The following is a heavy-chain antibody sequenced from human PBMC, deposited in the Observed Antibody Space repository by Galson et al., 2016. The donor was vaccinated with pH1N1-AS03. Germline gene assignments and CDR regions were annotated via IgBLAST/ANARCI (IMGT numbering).Heavy chain of an antibody. CDR3: AREDYYDTDLSDWYFDL. CDR1: GGTFSSYG. V-gene: IGHV1-69*13. CDR2: IIPIFGTA. J-gene: IGHJ2*01. D-gene: IGHD3-22*01. Sequence: SVKVSCKASGGTFSSYGINWVRQAPGQGLEWMGGIIPIFGTAKYAQNFQGRVTITADESTTTAYMELSSLRSEDTAVYYCAREDYYDTDLSDWYFDLWGGGTLLTVSS.